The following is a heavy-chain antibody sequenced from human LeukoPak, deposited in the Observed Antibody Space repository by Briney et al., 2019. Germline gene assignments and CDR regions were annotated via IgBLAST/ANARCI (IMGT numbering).Heavy chain of an antibody. CDR3: ARAVDFWSGYYIYYFDY. CDR2: IYYSGST. CDR1: GGSISSYY. D-gene: IGHD3-3*01. J-gene: IGHJ4*02. Sequence: SETLSLTCTVSGGSISSYYRSWIRQPPGKGLEWIGYIYYSGSTNYNPSLKSRVTISVDTSKNQFSLKLSSVTAADTAVYYCARAVDFWSGYYIYYFDYWGQGTLVTVSS. V-gene: IGHV4-59*01.